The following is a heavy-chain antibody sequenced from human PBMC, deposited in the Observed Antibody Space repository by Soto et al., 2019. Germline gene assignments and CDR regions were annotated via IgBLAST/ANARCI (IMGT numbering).Heavy chain of an antibody. CDR3: ARVPRGYSGYDFDYGMDV. J-gene: IGHJ6*02. V-gene: IGHV1-18*01. CDR2: ISAYNGNT. CDR1: GYTFTSYG. Sequence: ASVKVSCKASGYTFTSYGISWVRQAPGQGLEWMGWISAYNGNTNYAQKLQGRVTMTTDTSTSTAYMELRSLGSDDTAVYYCARVPRGYSGYDFDYGMDVWGQGTTVTVS. D-gene: IGHD5-12*01.